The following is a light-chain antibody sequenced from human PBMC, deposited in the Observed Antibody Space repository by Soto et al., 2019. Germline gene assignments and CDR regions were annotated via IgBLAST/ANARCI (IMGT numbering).Light chain of an antibody. Sequence: ELVLTQSPDTLSLSPGERATLSCRASQRVAKFLAWYQQKGGQAPRLLIFDASTRATGVPGRFNGSGSGTAFTLKLRRMETEESAVYDCKTRTNWKLPVGGGKTGELK. V-gene: IGKV3-11*01. J-gene: IGKJ4*01. CDR3: KTRTNWKLP. CDR2: DAS. CDR1: QRVAKF.